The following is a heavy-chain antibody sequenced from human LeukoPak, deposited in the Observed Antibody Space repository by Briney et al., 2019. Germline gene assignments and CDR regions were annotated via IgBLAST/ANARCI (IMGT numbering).Heavy chain of an antibody. J-gene: IGHJ4*02. CDR3: ANHRSRYCSSTICYFDY. CDR2: ISGSGGST. V-gene: IGHV3-23*01. Sequence: GGSLRLSCAASGFTFSSYAMSWVRQAPGKGLEWVSAISGSGGSTYYADSVKGRFTISRDNSKNTLYLQMNSLRAEDTAVYYCANHRSRYCSSTICYFDYWGQGTLVTVSS. D-gene: IGHD2-2*01. CDR1: GFTFSSYA.